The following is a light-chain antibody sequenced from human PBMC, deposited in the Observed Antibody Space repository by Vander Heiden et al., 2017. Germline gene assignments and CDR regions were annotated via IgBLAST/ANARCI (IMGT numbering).Light chain of an antibody. CDR3: QQRSDWPLT. Sequence: VLTHFPATLSLSPGERATLSCRASQSINNYLAWYQQKPGQAPRLLIYEASNRATGMPARFSGSGTGTGFTLTIRSLEPEDFAVYYGQQRSDWPLTFGGGTKVEI. CDR1: QSINNY. J-gene: IGKJ4*01. V-gene: IGKV3-11*01. CDR2: EAS.